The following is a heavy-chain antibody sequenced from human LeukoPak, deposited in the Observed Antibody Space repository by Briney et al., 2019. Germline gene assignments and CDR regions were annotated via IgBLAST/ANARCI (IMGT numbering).Heavy chain of an antibody. CDR1: GFTFSSYA. Sequence: GGSLRLSCAASGFTFSSYAMSWVRQAPGKGLECVSAISGSGGSTYYADSVKGRFTISRDNSKNTLYLQMNSLRAEDTAVYYCAKDPSSGIAAAGTQFDYWGQGTLVTVSS. CDR2: ISGSGGST. V-gene: IGHV3-23*01. D-gene: IGHD6-13*01. J-gene: IGHJ4*02. CDR3: AKDPSSGIAAAGTQFDY.